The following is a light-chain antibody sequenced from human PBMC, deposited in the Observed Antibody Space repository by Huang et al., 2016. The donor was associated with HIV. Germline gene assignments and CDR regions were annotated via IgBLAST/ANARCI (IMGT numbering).Light chain of an antibody. Sequence: DIQMTQSPSSLSASVGDSVPIACRASQDIRNSFAWYQQKPGKAPKLHLYAASRLEGGVPSRFSGGGAGTYYTLTISGLQPEDCATYYCQQYYTPPLTFGGGTKVEIK. J-gene: IGKJ4*01. CDR2: AAS. V-gene: IGKV1-NL1*01. CDR3: QQYYTPPLT. CDR1: QDIRNS.